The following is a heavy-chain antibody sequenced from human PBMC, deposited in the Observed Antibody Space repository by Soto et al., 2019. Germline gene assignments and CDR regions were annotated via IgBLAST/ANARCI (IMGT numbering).Heavy chain of an antibody. CDR2: IYNSGNT. Sequence: TSLPLSLTCTVSGGYISSRGFHWGWIRQPPGKGLEWIGYIYNSGNTHYSPSLKSRLTMSVDASKNQFSLKLSSVTAADTAVYYCARGRGYQLTVYYFDLWGQGTPVTLSS. D-gene: IGHD2-2*01. CDR3: ARGRGYQLTVYYFDL. V-gene: IGHV4-31*03. CDR1: GGYISSRGFH. J-gene: IGHJ4*02.